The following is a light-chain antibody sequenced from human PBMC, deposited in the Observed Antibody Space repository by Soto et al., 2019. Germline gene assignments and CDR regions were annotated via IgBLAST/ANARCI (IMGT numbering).Light chain of an antibody. V-gene: IGKV3-11*01. CDR1: QSVSSY. J-gene: IGKJ4*01. Sequence: EIVLTQSPATLSLSPGERVTISCRASQSVSSYLAWYQQKPGQAPRLLIYDASNRATGIPARFSGSGSGTDFTLTISSLEPEDFAVYYCQQRSNWLTFGGGTKVDIK. CDR3: QQRSNWLT. CDR2: DAS.